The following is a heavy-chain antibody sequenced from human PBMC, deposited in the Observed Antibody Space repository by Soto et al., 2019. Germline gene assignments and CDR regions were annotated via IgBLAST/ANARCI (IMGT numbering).Heavy chain of an antibody. CDR3: ARVSGIYYYGMDV. Sequence: SETLSLTCAVYGGSFSGYYWSWIRQPPGKGLEWIGEINHSGSTNYNPSLKSRVTISVDTSKDQFSLKLSSVTAADTAVYYCARVSGIYYYGMDVWGQGTTVTVSS. V-gene: IGHV4-34*01. J-gene: IGHJ6*02. D-gene: IGHD3-10*01. CDR2: INHSGST. CDR1: GGSFSGYY.